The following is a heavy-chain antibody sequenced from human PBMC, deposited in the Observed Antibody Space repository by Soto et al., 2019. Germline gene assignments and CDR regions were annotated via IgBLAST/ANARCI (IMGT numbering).Heavy chain of an antibody. CDR2: IKQDGSEK. CDR1: GFTFSSYW. CDR3: ARASWDSSGFYPYYFGY. D-gene: IGHD3-22*01. Sequence: GGSLRLSCAASGFTFSSYWMSWVRQAPGKGLEWVANIKQDGSEKKYVDSVKGRFTISRDNAKNSLYLQMNSLRAEDTAVYYCARASWDSSGFYPYYFGYWGQGTLVTVSS. J-gene: IGHJ4*02. V-gene: IGHV3-7*01.